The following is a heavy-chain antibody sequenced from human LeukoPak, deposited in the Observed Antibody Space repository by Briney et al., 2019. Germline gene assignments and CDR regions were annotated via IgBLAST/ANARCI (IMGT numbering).Heavy chain of an antibody. CDR3: ARDPGSKYYYDSSGYP. J-gene: IGHJ5*02. CDR2: IYTSGST. V-gene: IGHV4-61*02. CDR1: GGSISSGSYY. Sequence: TSQTLSLTCTVSGGSISSGSYYWSWIRQPAGKGLEWIGRIYTSGSTNYNPSLKSRVTISVDTSKNQFSLKLSSVTAADTAVYYCARDPGSKYYYDSSGYPGGQGTLVTVPS. D-gene: IGHD3-22*01.